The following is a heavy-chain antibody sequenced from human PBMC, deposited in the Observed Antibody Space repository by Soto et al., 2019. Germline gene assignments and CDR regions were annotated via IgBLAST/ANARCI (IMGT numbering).Heavy chain of an antibody. CDR2: MNPNSGNT. CDR1: GYTFTSYD. V-gene: IGHV1-8*01. Sequence: ASVKVSCKASGYTFTSYDINWVRQATGQGLEWMGWMNPNSGNTGYAQKFQGRVTMTRNTSISTAYMELSSLRSEDTAVYYCARERSYYNPPKFDYWGRGTLFTVSS. CDR3: ARERSYYNPPKFDY. D-gene: IGHD3-10*01. J-gene: IGHJ4*02.